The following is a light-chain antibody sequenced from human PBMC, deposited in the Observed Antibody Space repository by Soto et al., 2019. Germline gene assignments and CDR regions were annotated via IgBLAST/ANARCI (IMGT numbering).Light chain of an antibody. V-gene: IGKV3-20*01. CDR1: QSVDSTS. CDR2: GAS. Sequence: EIVLTQSPGTLSLSPGERATLSCRASQSVDSTSLAWYQHKPGQAPRLLIYGASSRASGIPDRFCVSGSETDFNLTINRLEPEDFAVYYCQQYGNSPSTFGLGTKVEIK. J-gene: IGKJ1*01. CDR3: QQYGNSPST.